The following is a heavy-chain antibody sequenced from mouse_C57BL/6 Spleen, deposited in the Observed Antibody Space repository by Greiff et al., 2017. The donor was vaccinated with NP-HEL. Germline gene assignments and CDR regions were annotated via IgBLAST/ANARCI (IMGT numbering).Heavy chain of an antibody. CDR1: GYAFSSYW. CDR2: IYPGDGDT. D-gene: IGHD1-1*01. J-gene: IGHJ2*01. Sequence: VQLQQSGAELVKPGASVKISCKASGYAFSSYWMNWVKQRPGKGLEWIGQIYPGDGDTNYNGKFKGKATLTADKSSSTAYMQLSSLTSEDSAVYFCASLYYGSSLDYWGQGTTLTVSS. CDR3: ASLYYGSSLDY. V-gene: IGHV1-80*01.